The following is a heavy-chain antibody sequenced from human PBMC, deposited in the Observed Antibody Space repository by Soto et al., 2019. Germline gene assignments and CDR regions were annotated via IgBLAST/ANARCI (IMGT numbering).Heavy chain of an antibody. D-gene: IGHD1-26*01. CDR1: GFTFSSYA. V-gene: IGHV3-23*01. J-gene: IGHJ4*02. CDR2: ISGSGGST. Sequence: GGSLRLSCAAFGFTFSSYAMGWVRQAPGKGLEWVSAISGSGGSTYYADSVKGRFTISRDNSKNTLYLQMNSLRAEDTAVYYCAKDRWELLPCYFDYWGQGTLVTVSS. CDR3: AKDRWELLPCYFDY.